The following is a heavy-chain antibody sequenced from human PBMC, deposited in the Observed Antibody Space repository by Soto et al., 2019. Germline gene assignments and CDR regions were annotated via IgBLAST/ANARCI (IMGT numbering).Heavy chain of an antibody. J-gene: IGHJ3*02. Sequence: SETLSLTCAVYGGSFSGYYWSWIRQPPGKGLEWIGEINHSGSTNYNPSLKSRVTISVDTSKNQFSLKLSSVTAADTAVYYCAREGIAARLGAFDIWGQGTMVTVSS. CDR2: INHSGST. CDR1: GGSFSGYY. V-gene: IGHV4-34*01. CDR3: AREGIAARLGAFDI. D-gene: IGHD6-6*01.